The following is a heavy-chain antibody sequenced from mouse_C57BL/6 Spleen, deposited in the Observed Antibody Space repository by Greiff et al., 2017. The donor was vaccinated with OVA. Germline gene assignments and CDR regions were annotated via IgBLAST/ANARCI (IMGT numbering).Heavy chain of an antibody. CDR3: ARSWNWYFDV. J-gene: IGHJ1*03. V-gene: IGHV1-53*01. CDR1: GYTFTSYW. CDR2: INPSDSGT. Sequence: VQLQQPGTELVRPGSSVKLSCKASGYTFTSYWMHWVKQRPGQGLEWIGNINPSDSGTHYNEKFKGKATLTVDKSSSTAYMQLSSLTSEDSAVYYCARSWNWYFDVWGTGTTVTVSS.